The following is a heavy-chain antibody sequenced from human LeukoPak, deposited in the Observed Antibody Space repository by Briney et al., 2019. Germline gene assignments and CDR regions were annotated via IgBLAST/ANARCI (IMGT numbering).Heavy chain of an antibody. Sequence: GGSLRLSCAASGFTFSSYAMSWVRQAPGKGLEWVSAISGSGGSTYYADSVKGRFTISRDNSENTLYLQMNSLRAEDTAVYYCAKALSTGGKTSLDLWGRGTLVTVSS. CDR3: AKALSTGGKTSLDL. V-gene: IGHV3-23*01. D-gene: IGHD4-23*01. CDR2: ISGSGGST. CDR1: GFTFSSYA. J-gene: IGHJ2*01.